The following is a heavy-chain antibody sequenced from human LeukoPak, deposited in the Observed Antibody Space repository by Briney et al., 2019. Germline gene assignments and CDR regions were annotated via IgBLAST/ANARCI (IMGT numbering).Heavy chain of an antibody. CDR1: GFTFSSYS. V-gene: IGHV3-21*01. CDR3: ARMYSSGWYGGLNYYYMDV. J-gene: IGHJ6*03. D-gene: IGHD6-19*01. CDR2: ISSSSSYI. Sequence: GGSLRLFCAASGFTFSSYSMNWVRQAPGKGLEYVSSISSSSSYIYYADSVKRRFNVSRDNDKNSLYLQMNSVRAEDTAVYYCARMYSSGWYGGLNYYYMDVRGKGTTVTISS.